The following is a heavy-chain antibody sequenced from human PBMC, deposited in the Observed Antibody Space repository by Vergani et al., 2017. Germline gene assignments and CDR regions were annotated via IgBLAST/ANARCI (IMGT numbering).Heavy chain of an antibody. V-gene: IGHV3-21*06. J-gene: IGHJ4*02. CDR3: ARDRTRYSTTSRRYFVY. CDR2: ISSGSSYI. CDR1: GFTFGSYS. Sequence: EVQLVESGGGLVKPGESPRLSCVASGFTFGSYSMIWVRQAPGKGLEWVSSISSGSSYIYYADSVKGRFTISRDNAKNSLYLQMNSLRAEDTAVYYCARDRTRYSTTSRRYFVYWGQGTLVTVSS. D-gene: IGHD5-18*01.